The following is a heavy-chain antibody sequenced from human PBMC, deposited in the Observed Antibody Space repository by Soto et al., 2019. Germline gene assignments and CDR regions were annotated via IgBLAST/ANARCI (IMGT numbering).Heavy chain of an antibody. J-gene: IGHJ6*02. CDR1: GYSISSDNY. D-gene: IGHD2-2*01. V-gene: IGHV4-38-2*01. Sequence: LSLTFAVSGYSISSDNYCAWIRQPPGRGLEWIGSLYHIGSTHYNTSLKSRVTISVDTSKNHFSLELSSVTAADTAIYYCRSSTSCYDESCVDVWGQGTMVTVSS. CDR3: RSSTSCYDESCVDV. CDR2: LYHIGST.